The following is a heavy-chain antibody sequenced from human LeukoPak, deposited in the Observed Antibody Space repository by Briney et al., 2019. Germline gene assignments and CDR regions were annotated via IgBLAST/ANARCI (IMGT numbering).Heavy chain of an antibody. V-gene: IGHV1-24*01. D-gene: IGHD6-25*01. J-gene: IGHJ6*02. CDR2: FDPEDGET. Sequence: VPSVKLSCNVSGYTLTELYMHWAPQAPGKGLEWRGSFDPEDGETIYAQKFQGRVTMTEDTSTDTAYMELSSLRSEDTAVYYCATASAAGIPYYYYGMDVWGQGTTVTVSS. CDR1: GYTLTELY. CDR3: ATASAAGIPYYYYGMDV.